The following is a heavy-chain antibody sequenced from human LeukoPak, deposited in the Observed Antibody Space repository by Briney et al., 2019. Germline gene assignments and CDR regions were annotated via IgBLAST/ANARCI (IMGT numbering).Heavy chain of an antibody. D-gene: IGHD6-13*01. CDR1: GFTFSSYS. V-gene: IGHV3-21*01. CDR3: ARDDIAAAGPDY. J-gene: IGHJ4*02. CDR2: ISSSSSYI. Sequence: GGSLRLSCAASGFTFSSYSMNWVRQAPGKGLEWVSSISSSSSYIYYADSVKGRLTIPRDNAKNSLYLQMNSLRAEDTAVYYCARDDIAAAGPDYWGQGTLVTVSS.